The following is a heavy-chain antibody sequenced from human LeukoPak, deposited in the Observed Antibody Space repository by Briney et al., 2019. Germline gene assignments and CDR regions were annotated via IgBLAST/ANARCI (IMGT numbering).Heavy chain of an antibody. CDR2: ISSSGSTI. CDR1: GFTFSDYY. D-gene: IGHD3-16*01. V-gene: IGHV3-11*04. CDR3: ARCDYEDYFDY. Sequence: GGSLRLSCATSGFTFSDYYMSWIRQAPGKGLEWVSYISSSGSTIYYADSVKGRFTISRDNAKNSLYLQMNSLRAEDTAVYYCARCDYEDYFDYWGQGTLVTVSS. J-gene: IGHJ4*02.